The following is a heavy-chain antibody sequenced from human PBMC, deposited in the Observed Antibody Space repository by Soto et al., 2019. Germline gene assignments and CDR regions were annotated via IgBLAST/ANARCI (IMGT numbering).Heavy chain of an antibody. CDR1: GGTFSSYT. J-gene: IGHJ6*02. D-gene: IGHD3-10*01. CDR3: ARDADGSGSYRFTVDPYYYYGMDV. V-gene: IGHV1-69*04. CDR2: IIPILGIA. Sequence: SVKVSCKASGGTFSSYTISWVRQAPGQGLEWMGRIIPILGIANYAQKFQGRVTITADKSTGTAYMELSSLRSEDTAVYYCARDADGSGSYRFTVDPYYYYGMDVWG.